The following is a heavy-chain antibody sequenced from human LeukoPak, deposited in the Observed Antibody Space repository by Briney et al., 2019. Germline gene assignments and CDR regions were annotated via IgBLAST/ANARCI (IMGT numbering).Heavy chain of an antibody. CDR2: IYYSGST. Sequence: SETLSPTCTVSGGSISSYYWSWIRQPPGKGLEWIGYIYYSGSTNYNPSLKSRVTISVDTSKNQFSLKLSSVTAADTAVYYCARDRRSVVNDAFDIWGQGTMVTVSS. CDR3: ARDRRSVVNDAFDI. V-gene: IGHV4-59*01. D-gene: IGHD3-22*01. CDR1: GGSISSYY. J-gene: IGHJ3*02.